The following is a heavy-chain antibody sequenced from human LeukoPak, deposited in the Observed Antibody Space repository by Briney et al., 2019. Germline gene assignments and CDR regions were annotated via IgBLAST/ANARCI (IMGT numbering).Heavy chain of an antibody. CDR1: GGSFSGCY. Sequence: SETLSLTCAVYGGSFSGCYWSWIRQPPGKGLEWIGEINHSGSTNYNPSLKSRVTISVDTSKNQFSLKLSSVTAADTAVYYCARAPDTVTTALDYWGQGTLVTVSS. V-gene: IGHV4-34*01. J-gene: IGHJ4*02. D-gene: IGHD4-17*01. CDR2: INHSGST. CDR3: ARAPDTVTTALDY.